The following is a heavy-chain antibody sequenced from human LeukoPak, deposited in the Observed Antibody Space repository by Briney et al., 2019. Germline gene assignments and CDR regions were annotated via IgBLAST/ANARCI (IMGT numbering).Heavy chain of an antibody. CDR2: ISSSGSTI. Sequence: GGSLRLSCAASGFTFSSYSMNWVRQAPGEGLEWVSYISSSGSTIYYADSVKGRFTISRDNAKNSLYLQMNSLRAEDTAVYYCARLEYSSSWYRDWGQGTLVTVSS. D-gene: IGHD6-13*01. J-gene: IGHJ4*02. CDR3: ARLEYSSSWYRD. V-gene: IGHV3-48*04. CDR1: GFTFSSYS.